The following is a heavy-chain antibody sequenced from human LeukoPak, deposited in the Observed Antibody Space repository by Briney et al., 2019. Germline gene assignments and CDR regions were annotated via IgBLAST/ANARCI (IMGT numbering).Heavy chain of an antibody. V-gene: IGHV3-23*01. D-gene: IGHD2-8*01. CDR1: GFPFSDFS. J-gene: IGHJ4*02. CDR3: AKQSYARSLGE. CDR2: TNSGGTST. Sequence: GGSLRLSCATSGFPFSDFSMSWVRQAPGKGLEWISTTNSGGTSTYYAESVKGRFTISRDDSKNTLYLQMSSLRVEDTAVYYCAKQSYARSLGEGGPGTLVSVSS.